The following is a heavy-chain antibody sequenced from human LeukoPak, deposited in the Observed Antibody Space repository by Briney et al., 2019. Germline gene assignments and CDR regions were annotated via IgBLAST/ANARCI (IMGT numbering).Heavy chain of an antibody. J-gene: IGHJ5*02. Sequence: ASVKVSCKASGYTFTSYDINWVRQATGQGLEWMGWMNPNSGNTGYAQKFQGRVTMTRNTSISTAYMELRSLRSDDTAVYYCARAPSGHTYYYDSSGSDPWGQGTLVTVSS. CDR3: ARAPSGHTYYYDSSGSDP. D-gene: IGHD3-22*01. CDR2: MNPNSGNT. CDR1: GYTFTSYD. V-gene: IGHV1-8*01.